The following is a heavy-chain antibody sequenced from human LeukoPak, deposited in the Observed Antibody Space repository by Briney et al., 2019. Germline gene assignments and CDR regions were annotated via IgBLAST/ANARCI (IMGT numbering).Heavy chain of an antibody. CDR1: GFTFSDYY. Sequence: GGSLRLSCAASGFTFSDYYMTWIRQTPGKGLEWVSYISDTARTKSYADSVKGRFTISRDNAKNSLYLQMNSLRAEDTAVYYCAKEGNWNYAQPFDYWGQGTLVTVSS. CDR3: AKEGNWNYAQPFDY. D-gene: IGHD1-7*01. CDR2: ISDTARTK. V-gene: IGHV3-11*01. J-gene: IGHJ4*02.